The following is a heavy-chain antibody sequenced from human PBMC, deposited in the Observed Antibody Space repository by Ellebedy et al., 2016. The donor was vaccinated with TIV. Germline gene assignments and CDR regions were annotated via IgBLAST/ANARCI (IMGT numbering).Heavy chain of an antibody. J-gene: IGHJ4*02. CDR3: AGFALGHARDYSDH. V-gene: IGHV3-53*01. CDR1: GFTVSGND. D-gene: IGHD2-21*01. Sequence: ESLKISCAASGFTVSGNDMSWVRQVPGKRPEWVSVISSGGRTYYADSVKGRFSISSDTSENTLSLQMNSLRAEDTAVYYCAGFALGHARDYSDHWGQGTLVTVSS. CDR2: ISSGGRT.